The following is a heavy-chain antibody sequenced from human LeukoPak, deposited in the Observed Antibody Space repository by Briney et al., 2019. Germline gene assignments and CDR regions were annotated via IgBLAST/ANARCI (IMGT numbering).Heavy chain of an antibody. Sequence: PSETLSLTCTVSGGSISSSSYYWGWIRRPPGKVLEWIGSLYYSGSTNYNPSLKSRVTISVDTSKNQFSLKLSSVTAADTAVYYCARGRGTGVGARDAFDIWGQGTMVTVSS. CDR2: LYYSGST. J-gene: IGHJ3*02. V-gene: IGHV4-39*07. CDR1: GGSISSSSYY. CDR3: ARGRGTGVGARDAFDI. D-gene: IGHD1-26*01.